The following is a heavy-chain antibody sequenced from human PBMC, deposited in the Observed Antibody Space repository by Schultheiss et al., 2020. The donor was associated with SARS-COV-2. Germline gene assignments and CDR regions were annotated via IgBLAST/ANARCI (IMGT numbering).Heavy chain of an antibody. CDR2: IYYSGST. V-gene: IGHV4-39*07. J-gene: IGHJ6*03. D-gene: IGHD6-13*01. CDR1: GGSISSTSYY. CDR3: ARGAAGTDYYYYMDV. Sequence: SQTLSLTCTVSGGSISSTSYYWGWIRQPPGKGLEWIGSIYYSGSTNYNPSLKSRVTISVDTSKNQFSLKLSSVTAADTAVYSCARGAAGTDYYYYMDVWGKGTTVTVSS.